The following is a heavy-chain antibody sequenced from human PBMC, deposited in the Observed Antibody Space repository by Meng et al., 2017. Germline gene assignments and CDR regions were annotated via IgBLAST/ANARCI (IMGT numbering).Heavy chain of an antibody. V-gene: IGHV4-4*02. D-gene: IGHD6-19*01. CDR3: ARGRYSSGWDRFDY. J-gene: IGHJ4*02. CDR1: GGSISSSNW. Sequence: QVQLQEWDPGLVKPSGTLSLPRAVSGGSISSSNWWSWVRQPPGKGLEWIGEIYHSGSTNYNPSLKSRVTISVDKSKNQFSLKLSSVTAADTAVYYCARGRYSSGWDRFDYWGQGTLVTVSS. CDR2: IYHSGST.